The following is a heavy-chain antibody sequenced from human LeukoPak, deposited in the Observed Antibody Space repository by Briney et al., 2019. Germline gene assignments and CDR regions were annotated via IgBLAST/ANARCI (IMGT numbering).Heavy chain of an antibody. CDR2: ITYDGSNK. CDR1: GFTFSSYG. J-gene: IGHJ4*02. V-gene: IGHV3-30*18. Sequence: PGGSLRLSCAASGFTFSSYGMHWVRQAPGKGLEWVAVITYDGSNKYYADSVKGRFTISRDNPKNTLYLQMNSLRAEDTAVYYCAKRAPVDYWGQGTLVTVSS. CDR3: AKRAPVDY.